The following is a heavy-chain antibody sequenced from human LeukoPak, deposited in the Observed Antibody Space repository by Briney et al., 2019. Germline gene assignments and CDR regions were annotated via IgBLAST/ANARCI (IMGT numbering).Heavy chain of an antibody. CDR2: IIPILGIA. CDR1: GGTFSSYA. CDR3: ASNPHGDYNYYYGMDV. Sequence: SVKVSCKASGGTFSSYAISWVRQAPGQGLEWMGRIIPILGIANYAQKFQGRVTITADKSTSTAYMELSSLRSEDTAVYYCASNPHGDYNYYYGMDVWGQGTTVTVSS. V-gene: IGHV1-69*04. D-gene: IGHD4-17*01. J-gene: IGHJ6*02.